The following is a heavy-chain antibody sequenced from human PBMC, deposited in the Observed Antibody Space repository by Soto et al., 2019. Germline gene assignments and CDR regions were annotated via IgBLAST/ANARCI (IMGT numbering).Heavy chain of an antibody. V-gene: IGHV4-39*01. Sequence: SSETLSLTCTVSGGSISSSSYYWGWIRQPPGKGLEWIGSIYYSGSTYYNPSLKSRVTISVDTSKNQFSLKLSSVTAADTAVYYCARSSSGSYYYYYYMDVWGKGTTVTVSS. CDR3: ARSSSGSYYYYYYMDV. CDR2: IYYSGST. J-gene: IGHJ6*03. D-gene: IGHD3-10*01. CDR1: GGSISSSSYY.